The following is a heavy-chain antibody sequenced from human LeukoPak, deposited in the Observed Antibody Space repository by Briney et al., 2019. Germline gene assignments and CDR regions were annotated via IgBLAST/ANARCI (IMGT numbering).Heavy chain of an antibody. Sequence: GGSLRLSCAASGLTFSNYAMTWVRQAPGKGLEWVSAISTNGDRTYYAVSVKGRFTVSRDNFKNTSYLQMNSLRAEDTALYYCARKLWHRNDCWGQGTLVTVSS. D-gene: IGHD3-16*01. V-gene: IGHV3-23*01. CDR1: GLTFSNYA. CDR3: ARKLWHRNDC. J-gene: IGHJ4*02. CDR2: ISTNGDRT.